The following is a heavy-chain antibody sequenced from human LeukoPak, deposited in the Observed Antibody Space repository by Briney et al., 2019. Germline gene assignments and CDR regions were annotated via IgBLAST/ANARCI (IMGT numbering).Heavy chain of an antibody. Sequence: GGSPRLSCAASGFSFSRYSLSWVRQAPGKGLEWISLISSSTANTYYADSVKGRFTISRDNAKNSVFLQMTSLKAEDTAVYYCAITLGDYYCSGTYYSNLASWGQGTLVSV. D-gene: IGHD3-10*01. CDR3: AITLGDYYCSGTYYSNLAS. V-gene: IGHV3-21*01. J-gene: IGHJ4*02. CDR1: GFSFSRYS. CDR2: ISSSTANT.